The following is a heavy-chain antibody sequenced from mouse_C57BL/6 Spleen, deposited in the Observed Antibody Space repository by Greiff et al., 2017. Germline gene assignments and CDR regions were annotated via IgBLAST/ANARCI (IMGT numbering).Heavy chain of an antibody. CDR1: GYTFTSYW. J-gene: IGHJ2*01. V-gene: IGHV1-69*01. CDR2: IDPSDSYT. Sequence: VQLQQPGAELVMPGASVKLSCKASGYTFTSYWMHWVKQRPGQGLEWIGEIDPSDSYTNYNQKFKGKSTLTVDKSSSTAYMQLSSLTSEDSAVYYCARAQGGLLPDYWGQGTTRTVSS. CDR3: ARAQGGLLPDY. D-gene: IGHD1-1*01.